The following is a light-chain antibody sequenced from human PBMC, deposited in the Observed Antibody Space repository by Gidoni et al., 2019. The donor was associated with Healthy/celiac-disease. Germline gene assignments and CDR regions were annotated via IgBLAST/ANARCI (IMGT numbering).Light chain of an antibody. Sequence: QSVLTQPPSVSGAPGQRVTISCTGSSSTIGAGYAVHWYQQLPGTAPKLLIYGNSNRPSGVPDRFSGSKSGTSASLAITGLQAEDEADYYCQSYDSSLEGVFGGGTKLTVL. CDR3: QSYDSSLEGV. J-gene: IGLJ2*01. CDR1: SSTIGAGYA. CDR2: GNS. V-gene: IGLV1-40*01.